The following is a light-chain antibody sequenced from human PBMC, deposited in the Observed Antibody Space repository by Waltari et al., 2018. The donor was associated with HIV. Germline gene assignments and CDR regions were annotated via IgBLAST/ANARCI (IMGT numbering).Light chain of an antibody. CDR1: QTISTY. CDR3: QQMNSYPLT. Sequence: DILLTQSPSFVSASPGARATFACRANQTISTYLAWYQQRPGKAPELLIYGASSVHIGVPSRFSATGSGTDFRLTITNLQPEDFGIYFCQQMNSYPLTFGGGTKLELK. V-gene: IGKV1-9*01. CDR2: GAS. J-gene: IGKJ4*01.